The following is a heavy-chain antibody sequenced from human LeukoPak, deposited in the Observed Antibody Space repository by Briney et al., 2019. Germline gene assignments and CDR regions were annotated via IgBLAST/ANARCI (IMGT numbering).Heavy chain of an antibody. CDR2: VYYSGST. J-gene: IGHJ4*02. CDR3: ARGGSYYYDSSGYYEDY. CDR1: GGSISSGDYY. V-gene: IGHV4-30-4*01. D-gene: IGHD3-22*01. Sequence: SEGLSLTCTVSGGSISSGDYYWSWIRQPPGKGLEWIGYVYYSGSTYYNPSLKSRVTISVDTSKNQFSLKLSSVTAADTAVYYCARGGSYYYDSSGYYEDYWGQGTLVTVSS.